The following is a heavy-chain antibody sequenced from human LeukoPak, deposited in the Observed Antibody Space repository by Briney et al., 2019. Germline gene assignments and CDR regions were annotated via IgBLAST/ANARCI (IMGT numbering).Heavy chain of an antibody. V-gene: IGHV5-51*01. D-gene: IGHD6-19*01. CDR1: GYSFTTDW. J-gene: IGHJ4*02. CDR3: ARGGRRAVAGTFDY. Sequence: GESLKISCKASGYSFTTDWIAWVRQMPGKGLEWMGIIYPGDSDTRYCPSFQGQVTISADNSITTAYLQWSSLKASDTAMYYCARGGRRAVAGTFDYWGQGTLVTVSS. CDR2: IYPGDSDT.